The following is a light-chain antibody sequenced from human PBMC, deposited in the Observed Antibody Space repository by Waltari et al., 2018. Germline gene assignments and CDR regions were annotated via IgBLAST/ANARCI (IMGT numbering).Light chain of an antibody. J-gene: IGLJ7*01. V-gene: IGLV1-51*01. CDR1: SSNIGDYN. CDR2: DNS. CDR3: GAWDTSLTARL. Sequence: QSVLTQPPSVSGDPGQRVTISCTGSSSNIGDYNVYWYQQFPGTVPTLLIYDNSRRPTVVLDRLSGSKAGTSASLTITGLQPEDEADYYCGAWDTSLTARLIGGGTRLTVL.